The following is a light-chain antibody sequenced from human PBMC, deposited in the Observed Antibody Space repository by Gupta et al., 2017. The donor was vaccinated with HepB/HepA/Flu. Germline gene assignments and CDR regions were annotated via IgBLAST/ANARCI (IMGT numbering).Light chain of an antibody. CDR1: SSDVGGYNY. J-gene: IGLJ3*02. CDR3: SSYTGSSLWV. V-gene: IGLV2-14*03. CDR2: DVT. Sequence: QSALTQPASVSGSPGQSITIPCTGTSSDVGGYNYVSWYQQHPGKVPKLMIYDVTNRPSGVSNRFSGSKSGNTASLTXSXLQAEDXADYYCSSYTGSSLWVFGGGTKLTVL.